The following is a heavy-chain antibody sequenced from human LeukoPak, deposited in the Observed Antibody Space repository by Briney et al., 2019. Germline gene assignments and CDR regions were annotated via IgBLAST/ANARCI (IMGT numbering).Heavy chain of an antibody. D-gene: IGHD3-10*01. V-gene: IGHV5-51*01. CDR2: IYPGDSDT. J-gene: IGHJ3*02. CDR3: ATPPVYYYGSGSYYGSDAFDI. Sequence: GESLKISCKGSGYTFTSYWIGWVRQMPGKGLEWMGIIYPGDSDTRYSPSFQGQVTISADKSISTAYLQWSSLKASDTAMYYCATPPVYYYGSGSYYGSDAFDIWGQGTMVTVSS. CDR1: GYTFTSYW.